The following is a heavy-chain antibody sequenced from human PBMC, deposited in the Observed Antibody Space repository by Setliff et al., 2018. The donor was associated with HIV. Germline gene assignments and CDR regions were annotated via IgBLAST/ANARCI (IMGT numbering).Heavy chain of an antibody. CDR3: ASGAYYYDSSGYQNDAFDI. V-gene: IGHV3-74*01. J-gene: IGHJ3*02. CDR1: GFTFSSYW. Sequence: GGSLRLSCAASGFTFSSYWMHWVRQAPGKGLVWVSRINTDGSGTNYADSVKGRFTISRDNAKNTLYLQMNSLRAEDTAVYYCASGAYYYDSSGYQNDAFDIWGQGTMVTVSS. D-gene: IGHD3-22*01. CDR2: INTDGSGT.